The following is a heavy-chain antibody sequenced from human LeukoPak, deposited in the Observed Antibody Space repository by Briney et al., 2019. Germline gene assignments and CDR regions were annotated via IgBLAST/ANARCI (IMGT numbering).Heavy chain of an antibody. CDR3: ARHELVGATTYFDY. D-gene: IGHD1-26*01. J-gene: IGHJ4*02. Sequence: SETLSLTCTVSGGSISSSSYYWGWIRQPPGKGLEWIGSIYYSGSTNYNPSLKSRVTISVDTSKNQFSLKLSSVTAADTAVYYCARHELVGATTYFDYWGQGTLVTVSS. CDR2: IYYSGST. CDR1: GGSISSSSYY. V-gene: IGHV4-39*01.